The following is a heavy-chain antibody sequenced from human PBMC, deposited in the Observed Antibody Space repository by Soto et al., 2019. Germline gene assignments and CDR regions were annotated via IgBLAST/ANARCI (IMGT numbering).Heavy chain of an antibody. V-gene: IGHV1-3*01. Sequence: AAVKVSCKASGYRIADYTIHWVRQAPGHGLEWMGWIAAGNGNTRFSQKFQGRLTITWDTPANIAYMELSSLRSEDTSLYYCARNFGSPSSPFDYWGQGTLVTVYS. CDR3: ARNFGSPSSPFDY. D-gene: IGHD6-6*01. J-gene: IGHJ4*02. CDR2: IAAGNGNT. CDR1: GYRIADYT.